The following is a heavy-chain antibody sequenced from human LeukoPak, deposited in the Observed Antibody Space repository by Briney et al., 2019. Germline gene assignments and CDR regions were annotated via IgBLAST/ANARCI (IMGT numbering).Heavy chain of an antibody. V-gene: IGHV1-2*06. CDR1: GYTFTVYY. CDR2: INPNSGGT. D-gene: IGHD2-21*02. Sequence: ASVKVSCKASGYTFTVYYIHWVRQAPGQGLEWTGRINPNSGGTNYAQMFQGRVTMTRDTSISTAYIELSRLSSDDTAVYYCARDGKETADRNTALDYWGQGSLVTVSS. CDR3: ARDGKETADRNTALDY. J-gene: IGHJ4*02.